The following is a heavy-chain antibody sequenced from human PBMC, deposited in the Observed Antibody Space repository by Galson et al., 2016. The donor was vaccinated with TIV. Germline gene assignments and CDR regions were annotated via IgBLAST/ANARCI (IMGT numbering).Heavy chain of an antibody. CDR1: GYTFNSFG. J-gene: IGHJ4*02. Sequence: SVKVSCKASGYTFNSFGISWVRQAPGQGLEWVGYISAYKGDTKNAQKLQGRVTMTKDTSTNTAYMELRSLRSDDTAVYYCARAAPFYSSRWSMDYWGQGTLVTVSS. CDR2: ISAYKGDT. D-gene: IGHD6-13*01. CDR3: ARAAPFYSSRWSMDY. V-gene: IGHV1-18*01.